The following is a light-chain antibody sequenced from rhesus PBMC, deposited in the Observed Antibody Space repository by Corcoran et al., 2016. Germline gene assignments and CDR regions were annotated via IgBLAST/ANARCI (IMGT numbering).Light chain of an antibody. Sequence: DIVMTQTPLSLPITPGEPASISCRSSQSLLHSNGNTYLHWYLQKPGQSSRLLIYGGSNRASDVPDRFSGSVSGTDFTLKISKVEAEDVGVYYCVQAIAFPLTFGGGTKVEIK. CDR1: QSLLHSNGNTY. V-gene: IGKV2-72*01. J-gene: IGKJ4*01. CDR3: VQAIAFPLT. CDR2: GGS.